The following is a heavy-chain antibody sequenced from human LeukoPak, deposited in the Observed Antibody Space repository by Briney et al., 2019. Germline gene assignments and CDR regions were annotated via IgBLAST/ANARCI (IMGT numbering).Heavy chain of an antibody. CDR2: ISTYNGNT. J-gene: IGHJ4*02. Sequence: ASVKVPRKASGYTFTYYGISWVRQAPGQGLEGMGWISTYNGNTNYAQKVQGRVTMTTDTSTSTAYMELRSLRTDDMGVYYCVRVAGVSIAMTVLVMPISFDYWGQGTLVTVPS. CDR1: GYTFTYYG. D-gene: IGHD3-22*01. V-gene: IGHV1-18*03. CDR3: VRVAGVSIAMTVLVMPISFDY.